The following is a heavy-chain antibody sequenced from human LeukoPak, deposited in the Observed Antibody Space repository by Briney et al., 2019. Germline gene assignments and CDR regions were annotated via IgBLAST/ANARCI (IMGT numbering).Heavy chain of an antibody. CDR2: INWIGGST. CDR1: GFKFDDYG. CDR3: ASVYHYYGSGSYYSPPDY. J-gene: IGHJ4*02. Sequence: GGSLRLSCAASGFKFDDYGMSWVRQVPGKGLEWVSGINWIGGSTGYADSVKGRFTISRDNAKNTLYLQMNSLRAEDTAVYYCASVYHYYGSGSYYSPPDYWGQGTLVTVSS. V-gene: IGHV3-20*04. D-gene: IGHD3-10*01.